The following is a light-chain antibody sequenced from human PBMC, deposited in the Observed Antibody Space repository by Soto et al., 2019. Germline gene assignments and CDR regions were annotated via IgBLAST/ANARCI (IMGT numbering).Light chain of an antibody. CDR1: HNDIGTYDY. J-gene: IGLJ1*01. CDR3: SSFATKRIYV. CDR2: GVT. V-gene: IGLV2-14*03. Sequence: QSVLTQPTSVSGSPGQSITISCTGNHNDIGTYDYVSWYQQHPGRAPRLLIHGVTTRPSGISDRFSASKSGLTASLTISGLQPDDEADYYWSSFATKRIYVFGPGHKVTVL.